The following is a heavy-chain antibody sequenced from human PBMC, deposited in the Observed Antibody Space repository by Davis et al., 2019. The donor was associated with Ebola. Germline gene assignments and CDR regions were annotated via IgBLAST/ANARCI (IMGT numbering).Heavy chain of an antibody. D-gene: IGHD5-18*01. CDR2: IRRKANSYAT. Sequence: GGSLRLSCAASGSTFSGSAMHWARKASGKGLEWVGRIRRKANSYATAYAASVKGRFTISRDDSKNTAYLQMNSLKTEDTAVYYCTRRGYRYGYYYYGMDVWGQGTTVTVSS. CDR1: GSTFSGSA. V-gene: IGHV3-73*01. J-gene: IGHJ6*02. CDR3: TRRGYRYGYYYYGMDV.